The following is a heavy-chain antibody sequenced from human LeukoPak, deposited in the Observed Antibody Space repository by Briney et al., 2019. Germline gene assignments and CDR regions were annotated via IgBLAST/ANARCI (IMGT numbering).Heavy chain of an antibody. CDR3: ARVGSSTSCYGY. D-gene: IGHD2-2*01. J-gene: IGHJ4*02. CDR1: GFAFTDSA. Sequence: GGSLRLSCAASGFAFTDSAMHWVRQAPGKGLEWVSGISWNSGSIGYADSVKGRFTISRDNAKNSLYLQMNSLRAEDTAVYYCARVGSSTSCYGYWGQGTLVTVSS. CDR2: ISWNSGSI. V-gene: IGHV3-9*01.